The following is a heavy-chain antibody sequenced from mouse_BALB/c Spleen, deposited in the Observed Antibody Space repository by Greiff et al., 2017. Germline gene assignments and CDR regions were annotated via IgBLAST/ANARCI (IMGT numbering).Heavy chain of an antibody. J-gene: IGHJ4*01. V-gene: IGHV1-9*01. Sequence: VQLQQSGAELMKPGASVKISCKATGYTFSSYWIEWVKQRPGHGLEWIGEILPGSGSTNYNEKFKGKATFTSDTSSNTAYMQLSSLTSEDSAVYYCARGGATTVVMDYWGQGTSVTVSS. CDR1: GYTFSSYW. CDR2: ILPGSGST. CDR3: ARGGATTVVMDY. D-gene: IGHD1-1*01.